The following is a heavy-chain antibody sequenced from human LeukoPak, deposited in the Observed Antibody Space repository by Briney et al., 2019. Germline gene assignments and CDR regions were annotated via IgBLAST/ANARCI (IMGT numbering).Heavy chain of an antibody. D-gene: IGHD6-13*01. CDR2: INPNSGGT. CDR1: GYTFTGYY. J-gene: IGHJ4*02. V-gene: IGHV1-2*02. CDR3: TRGLPITSSGPDFVY. Sequence: GASVKVSCKASGYTFTGYYMHWVRQAPGQGLECMGWINPNSGGTNYAQKFQGRVTMTRDTSINTAYMELTSLTSDDTAVYFCTRGLPITSSGPDFVYWGQGTLVTVSS.